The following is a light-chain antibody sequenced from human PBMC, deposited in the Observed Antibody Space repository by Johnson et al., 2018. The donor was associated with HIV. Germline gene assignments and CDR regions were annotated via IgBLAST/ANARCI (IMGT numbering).Light chain of an antibody. J-gene: IGLJ1*01. CDR3: GTWDSSLSAGSYV. CDR2: DNN. CDR1: SSNIGSNY. V-gene: IGLV1-51*01. Sequence: QSVLTQPPSVSAAPGQKVTISCSGSSSNIGSNYVSWYQQVPGTAPKLLIYDNNKRPSGIPDRFSGSKSGTSATLGITGLQTGDEADYYRGTWDSSLSAGSYVFGTGTKVTVL.